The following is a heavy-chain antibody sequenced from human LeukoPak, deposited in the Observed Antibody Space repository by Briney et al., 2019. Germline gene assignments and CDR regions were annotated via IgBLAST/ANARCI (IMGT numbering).Heavy chain of an antibody. D-gene: IGHD4/OR15-4a*01. CDR2: IYTSGST. CDR1: GDSISSFY. J-gene: IGHJ4*02. Sequence: SETLSLTCTVSGDSISSFYWSWIRQPAGKGLEWIGHIYTSGSTNYSPSLKSRVTMSVDTSKNQFSLKLSSVTAADTAVYYCARRAGAYSHLYDYWGQGTLVTVSS. CDR3: ARRAGAYSHLYDY. V-gene: IGHV4-4*07.